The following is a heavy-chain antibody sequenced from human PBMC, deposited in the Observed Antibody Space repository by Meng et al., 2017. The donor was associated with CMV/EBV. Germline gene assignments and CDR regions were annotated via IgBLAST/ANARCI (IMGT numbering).Heavy chain of an antibody. V-gene: IGHV1-46*01. CDR3: AMYYYYYGMDV. J-gene: IGHJ6*02. CDR2: INPSGGST. Sequence: ASVKVSCKASGYTFTSYYMHWVRQAPGQGLEWMGIINPSGGSTSYAQKFQGRVTMTRDTSTSTVYMELSSLRSGDTAVYYCAMYYYYYGMDVWGQGTTVTVSS. CDR1: GYTFTSYY.